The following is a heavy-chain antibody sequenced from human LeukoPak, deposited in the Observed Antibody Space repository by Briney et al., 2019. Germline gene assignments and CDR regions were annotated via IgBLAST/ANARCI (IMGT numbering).Heavy chain of an antibody. J-gene: IGHJ4*02. V-gene: IGHV1-46*01. CDR3: AREIGPRQLHLWASAFDY. D-gene: IGHD5-18*01. CDR1: GYTFTNYY. CDR2: INPSDGRT. Sequence: GAPVKVSCKASGYTFTNYYMHWVRQAPGQGLEWMGIINPSDGRTSYGQKFQGRVTMTRDTSTSTVYMELSSLRSEDTAVYYCAREIGPRQLHLWASAFDYWGQGTLVTVSS.